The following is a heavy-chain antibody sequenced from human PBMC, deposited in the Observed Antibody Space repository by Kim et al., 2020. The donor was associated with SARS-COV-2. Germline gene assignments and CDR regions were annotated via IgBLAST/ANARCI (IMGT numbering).Heavy chain of an antibody. Sequence: GGSLRLSCAASGFTFSSYALSWVRQAPGKGLEWVSVISGSGNTRYYADSVKGRFTISRDNSKNTLDLQMNSLRAEDTAVYYCAKDYQIAAAGVAYFDYWGQGALVTVSS. D-gene: IGHD6-13*01. CDR1: GFTFSSYA. CDR3: AKDYQIAAAGVAYFDY. CDR2: ISGSGNTR. J-gene: IGHJ4*02. V-gene: IGHV3-23*01.